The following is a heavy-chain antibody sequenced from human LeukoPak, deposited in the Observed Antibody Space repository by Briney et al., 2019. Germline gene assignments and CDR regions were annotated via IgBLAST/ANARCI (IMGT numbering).Heavy chain of an antibody. Sequence: NPGGSLRLSCAVSGFTFSDYYMSWIRQAPGKGLEWVAYISKSDTTIYYAASVTGRFTISRDNAKNSLYLQMNSLRAEDTAVYYCARGQYSGSFPRAFDIWGQGTMVTVSS. D-gene: IGHD1-26*01. CDR1: GFTFSDYY. V-gene: IGHV3-11*04. J-gene: IGHJ3*02. CDR2: ISKSDTTI. CDR3: ARGQYSGSFPRAFDI.